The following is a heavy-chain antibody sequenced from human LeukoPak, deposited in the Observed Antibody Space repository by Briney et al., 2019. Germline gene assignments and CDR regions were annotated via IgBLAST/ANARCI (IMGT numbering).Heavy chain of an antibody. CDR2: MSRNGGRT. CDR1: GFTFSSYD. V-gene: IGHV3-64*01. Sequence: GGSLRLSCVASGFTFSSYDMHWVRQAPGKGLEYVSAMSRNGGRTYYANSVKGRFTISRDNSKNTLYLQMGSPRTEDMAVYYCARSMPPGVAVAGPFDYWGQGTLVTVSS. J-gene: IGHJ4*02. D-gene: IGHD6-19*01. CDR3: ARSMPPGVAVAGPFDY.